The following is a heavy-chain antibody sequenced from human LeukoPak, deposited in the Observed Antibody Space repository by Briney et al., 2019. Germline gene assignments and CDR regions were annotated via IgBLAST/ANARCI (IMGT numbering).Heavy chain of an antibody. J-gene: IGHJ5*02. CDR3: ARDPYWRGLNRFDP. CDR2: ISYDGSNK. V-gene: IGHV3-30*01. D-gene: IGHD1-1*01. CDR1: GFTFSSYA. Sequence: GGSLRLSCAASGFTFSSYAMHWVRQAPGKGLEWVAVISYDGSNKYYADPVKGRFTISRDNSKNTLYLQMNSLRAEDTAVYYCARDPYWRGLNRFDPWGQGTLVTVSS.